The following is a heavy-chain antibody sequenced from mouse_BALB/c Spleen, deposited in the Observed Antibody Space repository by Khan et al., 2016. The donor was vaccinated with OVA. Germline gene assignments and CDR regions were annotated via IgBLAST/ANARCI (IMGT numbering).Heavy chain of an antibody. CDR1: GYAFTDYL. Sequence: QVQLKQSGAELVRPGTSVQVSCKASGYAFTDYLIEWLKQRPGQGLEWIGVINPGSGDITYNEKFRDKATLTAVKSSSTAYMQLTSLTSDDSAVYFCSRSGYGFGAYWGPGTLVTVSA. D-gene: IGHD3-2*02. V-gene: IGHV1-54*03. CDR3: SRSGYGFGAY. J-gene: IGHJ3*01. CDR2: INPGSGDI.